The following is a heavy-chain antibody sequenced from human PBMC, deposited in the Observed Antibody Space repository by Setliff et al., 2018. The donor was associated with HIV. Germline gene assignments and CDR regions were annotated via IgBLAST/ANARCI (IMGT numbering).Heavy chain of an antibody. D-gene: IGHD6-19*01. CDR2: IDYSGIT. V-gene: IGHV4-59*01. CDR3: ARGPRGIAVAGYAFDI. Sequence: SETLSLPCTVPGGSISCYNWSWTRQPPGKGLEWIGYIDYSGITNYNPSLKCRVTISVDTSRNQFSLKLSSVTAADTAVYYCARGPRGIAVAGYAFDIWGQGTMVAVSS. CDR1: GGSISCYN. J-gene: IGHJ3*02.